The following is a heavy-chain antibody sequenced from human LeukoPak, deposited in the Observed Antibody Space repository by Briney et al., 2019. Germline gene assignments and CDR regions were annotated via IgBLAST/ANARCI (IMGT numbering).Heavy chain of an antibody. J-gene: IGHJ2*01. D-gene: IGHD6-6*01. CDR1: GGSISSGGYY. V-gene: IGHV4-30-2*01. Sequence: SETLSLTCTVFGGSISSGGYYWSWIRQPPGKGLEWIGYIYHSGSTYYNPSLKSRVTISVDRSKNQFSLKLSSVTAADTAVYYCARVLGSFERAARQRYFDLWGRGTLVTVSS. CDR2: IYHSGST. CDR3: ARVLGSFERAARQRYFDL.